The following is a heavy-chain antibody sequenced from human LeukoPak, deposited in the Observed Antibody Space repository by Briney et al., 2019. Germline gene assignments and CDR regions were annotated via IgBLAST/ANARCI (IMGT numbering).Heavy chain of an antibody. D-gene: IGHD3-16*01. CDR1: GGSISSSSYY. CDR2: IYYSGST. V-gene: IGHV4-39*07. Sequence: SETLSLTCTVSGGSISSSSYYWGWIRQPPGKGLEWIGSIYYSGSTYYNPSLKSRVTISVDTSKNQFSLMLTSVTAADTAVYYCARDLGVSGQFDYWGQGTLVTVSS. J-gene: IGHJ4*02. CDR3: ARDLGVSGQFDY.